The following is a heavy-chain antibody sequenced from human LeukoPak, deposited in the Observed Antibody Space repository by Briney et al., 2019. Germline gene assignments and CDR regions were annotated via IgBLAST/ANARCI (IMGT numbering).Heavy chain of an antibody. J-gene: IGHJ4*02. D-gene: IGHD5-18*01. V-gene: IGHV3-33*01. CDR3: ARDRRYSYSYDY. CDR2: IWYDESEK. CDR1: GFAFSTYG. Sequence: GGSLRLSCAASGFAFSTYGMNWVRQAPGKGLEWVAFIWYDESEKYYVDSVKGRFTISRDNAKNSRYLQMNSLRAEDTAVYYCARDRRYSYSYDYWGQGTLVTVSS.